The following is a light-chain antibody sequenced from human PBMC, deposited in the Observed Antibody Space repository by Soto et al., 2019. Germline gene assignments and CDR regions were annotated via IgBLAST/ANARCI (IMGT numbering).Light chain of an antibody. V-gene: IGLV2-14*01. CDR2: EVT. Sequence: QSVLTQPASVSGSPGQSTTISCTGTSSDVGGYNYVSWYQQHPGKAPKLMIYEVTNRPSGVSDRFSGPKSGNTASLTISGLQAEDEADYYCNSYTTSSPYVVFGGGTKLTVL. J-gene: IGLJ2*01. CDR1: SSDVGGYNY. CDR3: NSYTTSSPYVV.